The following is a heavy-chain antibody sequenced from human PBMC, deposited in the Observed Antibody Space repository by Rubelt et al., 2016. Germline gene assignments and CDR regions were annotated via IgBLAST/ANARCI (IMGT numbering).Heavy chain of an antibody. J-gene: IGHJ6*02. CDR3: ARQDIVVVPAANHYYYGMDV. Sequence: EWIGSIYYSGSTYYNPSLKSRVTISVDTSKNQFSLKLSSVTAADTAVYYCARQDIVVVPAANHYYYGMDVWGQGTTVTVSS. V-gene: IGHV4-39*01. CDR2: IYYSGST. D-gene: IGHD2-2*01.